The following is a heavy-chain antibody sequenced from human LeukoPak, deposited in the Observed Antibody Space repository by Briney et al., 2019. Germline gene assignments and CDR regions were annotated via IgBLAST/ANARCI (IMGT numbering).Heavy chain of an antibody. Sequence: ASETLSLTCTVSGDSISSSNYYYYYWGWIRQPPGKGLEWIGSIYYSGSTYYNPSLRSRLTISVDTSKNQFSLNLNSVTAADTAVYYCVTSRPDSGSGLWGEGTLVTVSS. CDR1: GDSISSSNYYYYY. V-gene: IGHV4-39*01. CDR3: VTSRPDSGSGL. CDR2: IYYSGST. J-gene: IGHJ5*02. D-gene: IGHD1-14*01.